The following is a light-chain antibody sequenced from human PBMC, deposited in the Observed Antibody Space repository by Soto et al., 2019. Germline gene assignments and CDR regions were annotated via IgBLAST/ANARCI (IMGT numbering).Light chain of an antibody. CDR1: SSNIGAGYD. J-gene: IGLJ2*01. CDR2: GNS. V-gene: IGLV1-40*01. Sequence: QSVLTQPPSVSGAPGQRVTISCTGSSSNIGAGYDVHWYQQLPGTAPKLLIYGNSNRPSGVPDRFSGSKSGTSASLAITGLQAEDEADYYCQSYDSSSSWVFGGGTKLTV. CDR3: QSYDSSSSWV.